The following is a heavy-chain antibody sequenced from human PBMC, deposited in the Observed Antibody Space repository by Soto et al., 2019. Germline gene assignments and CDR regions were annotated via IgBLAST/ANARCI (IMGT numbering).Heavy chain of an antibody. CDR1: GFTFSDYA. D-gene: IGHD4-17*01. Sequence: QLLESGGGLVQPGGSLRLSCAASGFTFSDYAMTWVRQAPGKGLEWVSGIIASGTYSKYADSVNGWFTISRDNAKNTLYLQMNGLRVEDTAVYFCAKDPNGDYIGAFDFWGQGTMVTVSS. CDR2: IIASGTYS. V-gene: IGHV3-23*01. J-gene: IGHJ3*01. CDR3: AKDPNGDYIGAFDF.